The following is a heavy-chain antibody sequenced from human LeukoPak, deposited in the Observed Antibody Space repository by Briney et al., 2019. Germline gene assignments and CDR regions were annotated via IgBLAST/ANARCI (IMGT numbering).Heavy chain of an antibody. V-gene: IGHV4-59*11. CDR2: VYYSGST. Sequence: NTSETLSLTCAVYGGSFSTHYWSWIRQTPGKGLEWIGYVYYSGSTNYNPSLKTRVTISVDSSKNQFSLNLSSVTAADTAVYYCARGKDGSGTYYNYFFDYWGQGTLVTASS. J-gene: IGHJ4*02. CDR3: ARGKDGSGTYYNYFFDY. CDR1: GGSFSTHY. D-gene: IGHD3-10*01.